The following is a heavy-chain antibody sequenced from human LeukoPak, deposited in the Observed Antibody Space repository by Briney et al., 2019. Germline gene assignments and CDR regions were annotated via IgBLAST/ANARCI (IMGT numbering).Heavy chain of an antibody. CDR1: GFTFSSYG. CDR2: ISYDGSNK. J-gene: IGHJ3*02. Sequence: GGSLRLSCAASGFTFSSYGMDWVRQAPGKGLEWVAVISYDGSNKYYADSVKGRFTISRDNSKNTLYLQMNSLRVEDTAVYCCAKDWYSGSYDAFDIWGQGTMVTVSS. D-gene: IGHD1-26*01. V-gene: IGHV3-30*18. CDR3: AKDWYSGSYDAFDI.